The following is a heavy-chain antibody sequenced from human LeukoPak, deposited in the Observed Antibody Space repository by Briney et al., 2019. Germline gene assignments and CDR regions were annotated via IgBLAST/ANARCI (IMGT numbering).Heavy chain of an antibody. D-gene: IGHD1-14*01. J-gene: IGHJ5*02. CDR1: GYSFTNYW. Sequence: GESLKISCKGSGYSFTNYWIGWVRQMPGKGLEWMGIIYPADSDTRYSPSFQDQVTISADKSISTAYLQWSSLKASDTAMYYCARRRGTNRNWFDPWGQGTLVTVSS. CDR2: IYPADSDT. CDR3: ARRRGTNRNWFDP. V-gene: IGHV5-51*01.